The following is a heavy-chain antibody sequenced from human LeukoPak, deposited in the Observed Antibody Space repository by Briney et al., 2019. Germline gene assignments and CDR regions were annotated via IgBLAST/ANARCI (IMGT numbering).Heavy chain of an antibody. D-gene: IGHD1-14*01. J-gene: IGHJ4*02. Sequence: GGSLRLSCAGSGFTFGGYGMRWFRQTPGKGLEWVAVIAYDGSRAFYADSVKGRFTISRDNSKNTMSVQMDDLIAEDTAVYYCTRYNHDHFDYWGQGTLVTVSS. V-gene: IGHV3-33*01. CDR2: IAYDGSRA. CDR1: GFTFGGYG. CDR3: TRYNHDHFDY.